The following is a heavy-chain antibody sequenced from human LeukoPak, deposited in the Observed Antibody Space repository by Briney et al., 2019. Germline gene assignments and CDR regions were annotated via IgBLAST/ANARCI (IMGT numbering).Heavy chain of an antibody. D-gene: IGHD2-2*01. CDR1: GFTFSSYA. V-gene: IGHV3-23*01. J-gene: IGHJ3*02. CDR2: ISGSGGST. CDR3: AKAAIVVVPAAMDSDAFDI. Sequence: GGSLRLSCAASGFTFSSYAMSWVRQAPGKGLEWVSAISGSGGSTYYADSVKGRFTISRDNSKNTLHLQMNSLRAEDTAVYYCAKAAIVVVPAAMDSDAFDIWGQGTMVTVSS.